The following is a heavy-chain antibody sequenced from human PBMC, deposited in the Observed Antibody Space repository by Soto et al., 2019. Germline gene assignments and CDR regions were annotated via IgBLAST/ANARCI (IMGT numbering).Heavy chain of an antibody. CDR2: INHSGST. CDR1: GVSFSGYY. V-gene: IGHV4-34*01. D-gene: IGHD4-17*01. CDR3: ARPDYGDYDNWFDP. Sequence: PSETLSLTCAVYGVSFSGYYWSWIRQPPGKGLEWIGEINHSGSTNYNPSLKSRVTISVDTSKNQFSLKLSSVTAADTAVYYCARPDYGDYDNWFDPWGQGTLVTVSS. J-gene: IGHJ5*02.